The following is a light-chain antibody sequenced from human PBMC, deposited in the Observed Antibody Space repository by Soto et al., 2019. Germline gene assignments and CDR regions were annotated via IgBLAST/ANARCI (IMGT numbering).Light chain of an antibody. V-gene: IGLV2-8*01. Sequence: QSVLTQPPSASGSPGQSVTISCTGTSSDVGGYKYVSWYQQHPGKAPKLVIYDVTQRPSGVPDRFSASKSGITASLTISGLQAEDEADYYCCSYAAGDSFKFGGGTKLTVL. CDR1: SSDVGGYKY. CDR2: DVT. J-gene: IGLJ2*01. CDR3: CSYAAGDSFK.